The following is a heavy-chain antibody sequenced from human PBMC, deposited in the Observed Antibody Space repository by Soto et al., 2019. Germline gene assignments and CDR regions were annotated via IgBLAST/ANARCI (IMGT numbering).Heavy chain of an antibody. CDR1: GGSFSGYY. CDR3: ARGPRGYGSGSSSGSYFDY. V-gene: IGHV4-34*01. CDR2: INHSGST. J-gene: IGHJ4*02. Sequence: PSETLSLTCGVYGGSFSGYYWSWIRQPPGKGLEWIGEINHSGSTNYNPSLKSRVTISVDTSKNQFSLKLSSVTAADTAVYYCARGPRGYGSGSSSGSYFDYWGQGTLVTVSS. D-gene: IGHD3-10*01.